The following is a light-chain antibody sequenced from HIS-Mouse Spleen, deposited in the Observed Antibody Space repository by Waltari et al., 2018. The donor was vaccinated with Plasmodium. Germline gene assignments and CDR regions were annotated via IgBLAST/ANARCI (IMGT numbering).Light chain of an antibody. Sequence: QSALTQPPSASGSPGQSVTTPSTGTSSDAGGYNYVSWYQQHPGKAPNPMIYAVSKRPSGVPDRFSGSKSGNTASLTVSGLQAEDEADYYCSSYAGSNNLVFGGGTKLTVL. CDR1: SSDAGGYNY. V-gene: IGLV2-8*01. CDR3: SSYAGSNNLV. J-gene: IGLJ2*01. CDR2: AVS.